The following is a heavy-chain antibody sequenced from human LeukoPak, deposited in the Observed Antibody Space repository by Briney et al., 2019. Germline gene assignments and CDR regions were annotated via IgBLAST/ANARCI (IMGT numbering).Heavy chain of an antibody. CDR1: GFTFSNYW. CDR3: AKEGTGIHFDY. D-gene: IGHD1-1*01. CDR2: INKDGSGT. J-gene: IGHJ4*02. V-gene: IGHV3-74*01. Sequence: GGSLRLSCAASGFTFSNYWMHWVRQAPGKGLVWVSRINKDGSGTSYADPVKGRFTSSRDNAKNTLYLQMNSLRAEDTAVYYCAKEGTGIHFDYWGQGTLVTVSS.